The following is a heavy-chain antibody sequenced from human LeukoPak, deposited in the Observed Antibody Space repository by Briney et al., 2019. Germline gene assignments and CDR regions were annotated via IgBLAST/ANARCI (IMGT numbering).Heavy chain of an antibody. CDR1: GYSFTSYW. D-gene: IGHD2-2*01. CDR2: IYPSDSDT. Sequence: TGESLKISCKGSGYSFTSYWIGWVRQMPGKGLEWMGIIYPSDSDTRYSPSFQGQVTISADKSISTAYLHWSSLKASDTAMYYCARHFARGSMTSPAGYWGQGTLVTVSS. V-gene: IGHV5-51*01. J-gene: IGHJ4*02. CDR3: ARHFARGSMTSPAGY.